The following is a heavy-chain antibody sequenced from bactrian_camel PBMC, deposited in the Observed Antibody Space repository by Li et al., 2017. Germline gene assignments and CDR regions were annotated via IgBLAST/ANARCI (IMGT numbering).Heavy chain of an antibody. Sequence: VQLVESGGGSVQAGGSLRLSCAASGYSVSKGYMAWFRQAPGKEREGVAAIDSTGSPTYADSVKGRFTISRDGAKNVIVLQMGSLKPEDTARYYCAADPTRSYCTGGYWRQPVMGPNKYWGQGTQVTVS. CDR3: AADPTRSYCTGGYWRQPVMGPNKY. CDR1: GYSVSKGY. CDR2: IDSTGSP. V-gene: IGHV3S53*01. D-gene: IGHD2*01. J-gene: IGHJ4*01.